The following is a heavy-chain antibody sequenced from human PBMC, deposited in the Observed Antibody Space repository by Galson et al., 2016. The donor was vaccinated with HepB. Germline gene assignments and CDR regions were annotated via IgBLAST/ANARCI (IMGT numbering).Heavy chain of an antibody. Sequence: SVKVSCKVSGYRLSELSMHWVRQAPGKGLEWMGGFDPEHGETIFTQKFQGRVTVTEDTSTDTAYMDLSSLRSDDTAVYYCAAYYYVWHFDLCGRATLVTVSS. CDR2: FDPEHGET. CDR3: AAYYYVWHFDL. CDR1: GYRLSELS. D-gene: IGHD3-16*01. V-gene: IGHV1-24*01. J-gene: IGHJ2*01.